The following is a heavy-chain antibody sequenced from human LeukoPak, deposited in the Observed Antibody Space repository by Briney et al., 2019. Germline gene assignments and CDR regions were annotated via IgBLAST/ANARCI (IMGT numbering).Heavy chain of an antibody. CDR3: AKDWNVDYDSSGYHPVAFDI. Sequence: PGGTLRLSCAASGFTFSTYGMNWVRQAPGKGLEWVSTVSGSGGSTYYADSVKGRFTISRDNSKNTLYLQMNSLRAEDTAVYYCAKDWNVDYDSSGYHPVAFDIWGQGTMVTVSS. CDR2: VSGSGGST. V-gene: IGHV3-23*01. J-gene: IGHJ3*02. CDR1: GFTFSTYG. D-gene: IGHD3-22*01.